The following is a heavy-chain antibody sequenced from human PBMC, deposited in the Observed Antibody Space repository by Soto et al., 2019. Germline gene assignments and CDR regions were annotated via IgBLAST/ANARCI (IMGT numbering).Heavy chain of an antibody. Sequence: HPGGSLRLSCAASGFTFSSYAMSWVRQAPGKGLEWVSAISGSGGSTYYADSVKGRFTISRDNSKNTLYLQMNSLRAEDTAVYYCAKVGYDFWSGYYIDYWGQGTLVTVSS. J-gene: IGHJ4*02. D-gene: IGHD3-3*01. V-gene: IGHV3-23*01. CDR2: ISGSGGST. CDR1: GFTFSSYA. CDR3: AKVGYDFWSGYYIDY.